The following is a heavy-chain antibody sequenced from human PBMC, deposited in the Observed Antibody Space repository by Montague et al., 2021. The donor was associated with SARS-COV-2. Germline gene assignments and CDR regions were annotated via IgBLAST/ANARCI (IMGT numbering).Heavy chain of an antibody. J-gene: IGHJ6*02. CDR1: GGSFSAYY. CDR3: ARGVSGFGQWLGNYCYYGMDV. V-gene: IGHV4-34*01. Sequence: SETLSLTCAVYGGSFSAYYWTWIRQPPGKGLEWIGEIIYTGSTNYNPSLKSRVTISVDTSKNQFSLRLSSVTAADTAVYYCARGVSGFGQWLGNYCYYGMDVWGQGTTVTVSS. CDR2: IIYTGST. D-gene: IGHD6-19*01.